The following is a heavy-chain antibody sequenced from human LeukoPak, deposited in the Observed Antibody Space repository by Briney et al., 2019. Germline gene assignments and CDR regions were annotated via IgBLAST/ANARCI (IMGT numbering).Heavy chain of an antibody. CDR1: GGTFSSYV. J-gene: IGHJ6*02. CDR3: ARADIVVVPAAMGYYYGMDV. Sequence: SVKVSCKASGGTFSSYVISWVRQAPGQGLEWMGGIIPIFGTANYAQKFQGRVTITADESTSTAYMELSSLRSEDTAVYYCARADIVVVPAAMGYYYGMDVWGQGTTVTVSS. V-gene: IGHV1-69*13. D-gene: IGHD2-2*01. CDR2: IIPIFGTA.